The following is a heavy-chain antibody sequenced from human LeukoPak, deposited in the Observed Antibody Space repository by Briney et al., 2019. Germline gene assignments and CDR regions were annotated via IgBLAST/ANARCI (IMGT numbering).Heavy chain of an antibody. D-gene: IGHD3-10*02. CDR3: VRDLFGEGY. CDR1: GFTFSSYW. J-gene: IGHJ4*02. CDR2: INTDGSST. V-gene: IGHV3-74*01. Sequence: GGSLRLSCAASGFTFSSYWMYWVRQAPGKGLVWVSRINTDGSSTSYADSVKGRFTISRDNAKNTLFLQMNSLRVEDTAVYYCVRDLFGEGYWGQGTLVTVSP.